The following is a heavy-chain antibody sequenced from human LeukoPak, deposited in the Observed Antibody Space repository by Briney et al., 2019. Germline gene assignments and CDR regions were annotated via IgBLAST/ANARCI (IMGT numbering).Heavy chain of an antibody. CDR1: GGSISSSSYY. Sequence: SETLSLTCTVSGGSISSSSYYWGWIRQPPGKGLEWIGSIYYSGSTYYNPSLKSRVTISVDTSKNQFSLKLSSVTAADTAVYYCARHSGYPYYYGMDVWGQGTTVTVSS. J-gene: IGHJ6*02. CDR2: IYYSGST. CDR3: ARHSGYPYYYGMDV. D-gene: IGHD5-12*01. V-gene: IGHV4-39*07.